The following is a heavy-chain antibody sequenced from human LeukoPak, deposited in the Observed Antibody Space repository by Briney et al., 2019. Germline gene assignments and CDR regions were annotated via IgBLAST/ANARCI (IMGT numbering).Heavy chain of an antibody. J-gene: IGHJ4*02. D-gene: IGHD4-23*01. CDR3: ARVLSGGNSGAHY. CDR2: IYHSGST. CDR1: GYSISSGYY. V-gene: IGHV4-38-2*02. Sequence: SETLSLTCTVSGYSISSGYYWGWIRQPPGKGLEWIGSIYHSGSTYYNSSLKSRVTISLDTSKNQFSLKLSSVTAADTAVYYCARVLSGGNSGAHYWGQGTLVIVSS.